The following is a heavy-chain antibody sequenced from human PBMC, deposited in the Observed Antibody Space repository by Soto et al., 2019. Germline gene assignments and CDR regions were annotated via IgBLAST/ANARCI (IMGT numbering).Heavy chain of an antibody. J-gene: IGHJ3*02. D-gene: IGHD5-18*01. Sequence: GGSLRLSCAASGFTFSSYSMNWVRQAPGKGLEWVSSISSSSSYIYYADSVKGRFTISRDNAKNSLYLQMNSLRAEDTAVYYCARDRVSYGSDLRAFHIWGQATMVTVPS. V-gene: IGHV3-21*01. CDR3: ARDRVSYGSDLRAFHI. CDR2: ISSSSSYI. CDR1: GFTFSSYS.